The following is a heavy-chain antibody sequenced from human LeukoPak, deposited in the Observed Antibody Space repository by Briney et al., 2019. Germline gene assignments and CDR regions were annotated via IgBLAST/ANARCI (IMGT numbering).Heavy chain of an antibody. CDR3: AELGITMIGGV. J-gene: IGHJ6*04. CDR2: ISDSGAYT. V-gene: IGHV3-23*01. D-gene: IGHD3-10*02. Sequence: GGSLRLSCAASGFTFSSCAMSWVRQAPGKGLEWVSAISDSGAYTYYADSVKGRFTISRDNAKNSLHLQMNSLRAEDTAVYYCAELGITMIGGVWGKGTTVTISS. CDR1: GFTFSSCA.